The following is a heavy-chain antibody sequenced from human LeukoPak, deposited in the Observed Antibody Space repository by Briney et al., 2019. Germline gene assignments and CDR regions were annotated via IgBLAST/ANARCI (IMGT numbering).Heavy chain of an antibody. CDR1: GYTFTSYD. J-gene: IGHJ5*02. V-gene: IGHV1-8*01. CDR2: MNPNSGNT. CDR3: ARGSYSGNWFDP. D-gene: IGHD4-11*01. Sequence: ASVKVSCNASGYTFTSYDINWVRQATGQGLEWMGWMNPNSGNTGYAQKFQGRVTMTRNTSISTAYMELSSLRSEDTAVYYCARGSYSGNWFDPWGQGTLVTVSS.